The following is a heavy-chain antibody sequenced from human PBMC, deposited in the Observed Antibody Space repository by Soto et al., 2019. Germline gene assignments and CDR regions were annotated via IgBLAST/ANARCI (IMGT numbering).Heavy chain of an antibody. CDR2: INHSGST. V-gene: IGHV4-34*01. Sequence: SETLSLTCAVYGGSFSGYYWSWIRQPPGKGLEWIGEINHSGSTNYNPSLKSRVTISVDTSKNQCSLKLSSVTAADTAVYYCARGKLSDYVWGSYRYHFDYWGQGTVVTVSS. CDR3: ARGKLSDYVWGSYRYHFDY. D-gene: IGHD3-16*02. CDR1: GGSFSGYY. J-gene: IGHJ4*02.